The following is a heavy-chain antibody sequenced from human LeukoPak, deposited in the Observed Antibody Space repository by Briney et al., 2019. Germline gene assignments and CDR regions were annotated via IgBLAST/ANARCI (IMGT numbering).Heavy chain of an antibody. CDR3: ARLLSRAYDSSVSVTCFPP. V-gene: IGHV1-69*13. CDR1: GGTFSSYA. J-gene: IGHJ5*02. CDR2: IIPIFGTA. Sequence: ASVKVSCKASGGTFSSYAISWERQAPGQGLEWMGGIIPIFGTANYAQKFQGRVTITADESTPPPSLELSRLTSEATAVYSCARLLSRAYDSSVSVTCFPPGGQGPLAPFS. D-gene: IGHD3-22*01.